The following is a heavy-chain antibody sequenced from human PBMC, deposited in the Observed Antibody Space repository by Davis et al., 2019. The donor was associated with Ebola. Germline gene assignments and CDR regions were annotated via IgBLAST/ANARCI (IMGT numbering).Heavy chain of an antibody. CDR3: ARESSEVWFGDLYSNYSDMDV. Sequence: AASVKVSCKASGGTFNRYTISWVRQAPGQGLEWMGWIIPILGVADYAQNFQGRVTITADKSTSTAYMELSSLTSEDTAVYYCARESSEVWFGDLYSNYSDMDVWGQGTTVTVSS. CDR1: GGTFNRYT. D-gene: IGHD3-10*01. V-gene: IGHV1-69*10. CDR2: IIPILGVA. J-gene: IGHJ6*02.